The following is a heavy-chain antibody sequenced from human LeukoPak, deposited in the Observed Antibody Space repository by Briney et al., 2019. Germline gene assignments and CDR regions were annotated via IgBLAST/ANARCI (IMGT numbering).Heavy chain of an antibody. J-gene: IGHJ4*02. V-gene: IGHV4-59*01. CDR1: GGSISSYY. D-gene: IGHD3-22*01. CDR2: IYYSGST. CDR3: ARGDNSGYYSLDY. Sequence: SETLSLTCTVSGGSISSYYWSWIRQPPGKGLEWIGYIYYSGSTNYNPSLKSRVTISVDTSKNQFSLKLSSVTAADTAVYYCARGDNSGYYSLDYWGQGTLVTVSS.